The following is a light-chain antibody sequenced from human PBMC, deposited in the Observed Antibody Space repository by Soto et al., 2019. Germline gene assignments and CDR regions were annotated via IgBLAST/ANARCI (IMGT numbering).Light chain of an antibody. CDR1: SSDVGSYNY. CDR2: EVS. Sequence: QSALTQPASVSGSTGQSITISCTGTSSDVGSYNYVSWYQQHPGKAPIVMIYEVSNRPSGVSNRFSGSKSGNTASLTISGLQAEDEANYYCSSYTSISTRVFGGGTQLTVL. CDR3: SSYTSISTRV. V-gene: IGLV2-14*01. J-gene: IGLJ3*02.